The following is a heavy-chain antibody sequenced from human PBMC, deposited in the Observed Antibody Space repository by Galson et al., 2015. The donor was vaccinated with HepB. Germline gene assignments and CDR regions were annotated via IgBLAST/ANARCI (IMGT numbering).Heavy chain of an antibody. V-gene: IGHV1-18*01. D-gene: IGHD5-24*01. J-gene: IGHJ4*02. Sequence: SVKVSCKASGYTFTSYGISWVRQAPGQGLEWMGWISAYNGNTNYAQKLQGRVTMTTDTSTSTAYKELRSLRSDDTAVYYCARVGLVEMATIAVDYWGQGTLVTVSS. CDR2: ISAYNGNT. CDR1: GYTFTSYG. CDR3: ARVGLVEMATIAVDY.